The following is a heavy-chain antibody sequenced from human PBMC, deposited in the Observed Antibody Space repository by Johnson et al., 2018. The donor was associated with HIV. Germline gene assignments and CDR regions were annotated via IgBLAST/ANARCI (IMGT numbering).Heavy chain of an antibody. CDR3: ARETRDDAFDI. D-gene: IGHD2-2*01. J-gene: IGHJ3*02. CDR1: KLTFSNYA. V-gene: IGHV3-23*04. CDR2: ISGSDGAT. Sequence: VQLVESGGGLVQPGGSLRLSCAASKLTFSNYAMTWVRQAPGKGLEWVSSISGSDGATYYAVSVKGRFTISTDNSNNTLYLQMNSLRAEDTAMYYCARETRDDAFDIWGQGTLVTVSS.